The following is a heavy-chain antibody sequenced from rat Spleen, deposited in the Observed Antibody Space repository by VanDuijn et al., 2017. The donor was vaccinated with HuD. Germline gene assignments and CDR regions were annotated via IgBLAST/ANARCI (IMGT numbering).Heavy chain of an antibody. D-gene: IGHD1-9*01. J-gene: IGHJ2*01. CDR1: GFTFSDYN. Sequence: EVQLVESGGGLVQPGRSLKLSCAASGFTFSDYNMAWVRQAPGKGLEWVSSINPDGGTTYYPDSVKGRFTISRDNAKSTLSLQMDSLRSEDTATYYCARRHYGYTDYFDYWGQGVMVTVSS. CDR3: ARRHYGYTDYFDY. CDR2: INPDGGTT. V-gene: IGHV5-25*01.